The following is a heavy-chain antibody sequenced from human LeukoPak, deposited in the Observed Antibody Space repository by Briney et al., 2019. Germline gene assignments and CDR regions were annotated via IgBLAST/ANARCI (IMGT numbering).Heavy chain of an antibody. J-gene: IGHJ4*02. CDR3: ARNQRRLAY. V-gene: IGHV3-7*01. Sequence: GGSLRLSCAASGFTFSTYWMSWVRQAPGKGLELVANIKQDGSEKYYVDSVKGRFTISRDNAKNSLYLQVNSLRAEDTAVYYCARNQRRLAYWGQGTLVTVSS. CDR2: IKQDGSEK. CDR1: GFTFSTYW. D-gene: IGHD1-14*01.